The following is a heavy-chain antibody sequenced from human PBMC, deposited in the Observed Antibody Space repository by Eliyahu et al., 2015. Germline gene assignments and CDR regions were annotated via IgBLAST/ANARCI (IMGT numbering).Heavy chain of an antibody. CDR2: IYYSGST. CDR3: ARWGSGWYFDY. CDR1: GXSISSSSYX. J-gene: IGHJ4*02. D-gene: IGHD6-19*01. Sequence: QLQLQESGPGLVKPSXTLSLTCXVSGXSISSSSYXWGWIRQPPGKGLELIGTIYYSGSTYYNPSLKSRVTISVDTSKNQFSLKLSSVTAADTAVYYCARWGSGWYFDYWGQGTLVTVSS. V-gene: IGHV4-39*01.